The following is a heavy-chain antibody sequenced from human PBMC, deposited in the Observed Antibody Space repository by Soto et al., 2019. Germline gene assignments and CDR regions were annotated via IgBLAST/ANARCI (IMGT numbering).Heavy chain of an antibody. D-gene: IGHD3-16*01. Sequence: GGSLRLSCAASGCIFSDFYMTWVRQVPGRGPEWVANINENGGYFYYLDSVEGRFTISRDNAKNSLFLQMNSLRVEDTAIYYCARHPDYRWDSWGQGTLVTVSS. V-gene: IGHV3-7*01. J-gene: IGHJ4*02. CDR3: ARHPDYRWDS. CDR1: GCIFSDFY. CDR2: INENGGYF.